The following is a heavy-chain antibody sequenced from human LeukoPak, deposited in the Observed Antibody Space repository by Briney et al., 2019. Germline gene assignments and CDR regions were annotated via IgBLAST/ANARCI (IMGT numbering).Heavy chain of an antibody. CDR3: ARVPPYYYGSGSYFLPFDY. Sequence: SVKVSCKASGGTFSSHAISWVRQAPGQGLEWMGGIIPIFGTANYAQKLQGRVTMTTDTSTSTAYMELRSLRSDDTAVYYCARVPPYYYGSGSYFLPFDYWGQGTLVTVSS. CDR2: IIPIFGTA. V-gene: IGHV1-69*05. D-gene: IGHD3-10*01. J-gene: IGHJ4*02. CDR1: GGTFSSHA.